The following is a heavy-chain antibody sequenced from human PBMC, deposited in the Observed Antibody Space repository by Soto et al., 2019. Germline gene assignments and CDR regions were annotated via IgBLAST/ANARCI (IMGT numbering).Heavy chain of an antibody. J-gene: IGHJ3*02. V-gene: IGHV4-39*01. D-gene: IGHD5-12*01. CDR2: IYYSGST. Sequence: QLQLQESGPGLVKPSETLSLTCTVSGGSISSSSYYWGWIRQPPGKGLEWIGSIYYSGSTYYNPSLKSRVTISVDTSKNQFSLKLSSVTAADTAVYYCARQPSSGYNYEKTDAFDIWGQGTMVTVSS. CDR3: ARQPSSGYNYEKTDAFDI. CDR1: GGSISSSSYY.